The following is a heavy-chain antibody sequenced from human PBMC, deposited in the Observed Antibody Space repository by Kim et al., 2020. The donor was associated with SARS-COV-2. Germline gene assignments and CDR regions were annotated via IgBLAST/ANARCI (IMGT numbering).Heavy chain of an antibody. CDR2: ISAYNGNT. V-gene: IGHV1-18*01. J-gene: IGHJ6*02. D-gene: IGHD3-10*01. CDR1: GYTFTSYG. CDR3: ARDSNYYGSGSYYKIPYYYYGMDV. Sequence: ASVKVSCKASGYTFTSYGISWVRQAPGQGLEWMGWISAYNGNTNYAQKLQGRVTMTTDTSTSTAYMELRSLRSDDTAVYYCARDSNYYGSGSYYKIPYYYYGMDVWGQGTTVTVAS.